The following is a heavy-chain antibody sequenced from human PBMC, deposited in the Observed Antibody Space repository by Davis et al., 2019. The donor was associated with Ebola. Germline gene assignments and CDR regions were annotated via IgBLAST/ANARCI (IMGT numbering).Heavy chain of an antibody. V-gene: IGHV3-23*01. J-gene: IGHJ4*02. CDR1: GFTFSSYA. D-gene: IGHD6-13*01. CDR3: AKLSSSWRLGYFDY. Sequence: PGGSLRLSCAASGFTFSSYAMSWVRQAPGKGLEWVSAISGSGGSTYYADSVKGRFTTSRDNSKNTLYLQMNSLRAEDTAVYYCAKLSSSWRLGYFDYWGQGTLVTVSS. CDR2: ISGSGGST.